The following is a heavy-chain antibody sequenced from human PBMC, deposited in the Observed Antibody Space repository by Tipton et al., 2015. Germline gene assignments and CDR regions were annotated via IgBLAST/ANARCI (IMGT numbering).Heavy chain of an antibody. D-gene: IGHD2-21*02. CDR2: IIHSGST. V-gene: IGHV4-34*12. Sequence: TLSLTCAVYGGSFSGYYWSWIRQPPGKGLEWIGEIIHSGSTNYNPSLKSRVTISVDTSKNQFSLKLSSVTAADTAVYYCTKFNCGGDCYSYRGWFDPWGQGTLVTVSS. J-gene: IGHJ5*02. CDR3: TKFNCGGDCYSYRGWFDP. CDR1: GGSFSGYY.